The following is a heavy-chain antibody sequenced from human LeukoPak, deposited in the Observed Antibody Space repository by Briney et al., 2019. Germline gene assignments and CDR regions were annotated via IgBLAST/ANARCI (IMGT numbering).Heavy chain of an antibody. CDR1: GYTFTSYY. CDR2: INPNSGGT. V-gene: IGHV1-2*02. D-gene: IGHD3-10*01. CDR3: ARATYYYGSPGDY. Sequence: ASVKVSCKASGYTFTSYYMHWVRQAPGQGLEWMGWINPNSGGTNYAQKFQGRVTMTRDTSISTAYMELSRLRSDDTAVYYCARATYYYGSPGDYWGQGTLVTVSS. J-gene: IGHJ4*02.